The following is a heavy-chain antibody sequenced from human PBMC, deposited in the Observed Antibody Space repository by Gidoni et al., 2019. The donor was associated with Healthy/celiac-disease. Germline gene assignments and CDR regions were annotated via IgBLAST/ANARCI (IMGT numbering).Heavy chain of an antibody. Sequence: EVQLVEYGGGLVQPGGSLKLSCAASGFTFSGSAMHWVRQASGKGLEWVGRIRSKANSYATAYAASVKGRFTISRDDSKNTAYLQMNSLKTEDTAVYYCTRRGTLSGSYYEFDYWGQGTLVTVSS. J-gene: IGHJ4*02. CDR1: GFTFSGSA. V-gene: IGHV3-73*01. D-gene: IGHD1-26*01. CDR3: TRRGTLSGSYYEFDY. CDR2: IRSKANSYAT.